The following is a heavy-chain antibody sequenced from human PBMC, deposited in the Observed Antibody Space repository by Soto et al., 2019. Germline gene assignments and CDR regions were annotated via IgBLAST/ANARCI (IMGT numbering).Heavy chain of an antibody. D-gene: IGHD2-21*01. V-gene: IGHV4-59*08. CDR1: GGSISSYY. Sequence: QVQLQESGPGLVKPSETLSLTCTVSGGSISSYYWSWIRQPPGQGLEWVGYIYYSWSTNYNPSLKSRVTISVDTSNNQFSLKLSSVTAADAAVYYCARRCGSCFDIWGQGTMVTVSS. J-gene: IGHJ3*02. CDR2: IYYSWST. CDR3: ARRCGSCFDI.